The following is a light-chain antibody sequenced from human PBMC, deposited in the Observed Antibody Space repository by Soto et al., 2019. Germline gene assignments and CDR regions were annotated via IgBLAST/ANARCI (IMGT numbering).Light chain of an antibody. Sequence: DIQMTQSPSTLSASEGDRVTITCRASESINNWLAWDQQKPGKAPKILITKVPNLKSGVPSRFSGTGSGTEFTLTISRLQPDDFASYYCQQYDSYPFTFGGGTKVEI. CDR2: KVP. J-gene: IGKJ4*01. V-gene: IGKV1-5*03. CDR1: ESINNW. CDR3: QQYDSYPFT.